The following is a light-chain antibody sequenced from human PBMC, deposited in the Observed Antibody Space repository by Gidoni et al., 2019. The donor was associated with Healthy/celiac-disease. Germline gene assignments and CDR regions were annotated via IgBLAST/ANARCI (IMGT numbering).Light chain of an antibody. CDR1: QSISSY. V-gene: IGKV1-39*01. CDR3: QQSYSTPFT. J-gene: IGKJ3*01. CDR2: AAS. Sequence: DLHMTQSPSSLSASLGDRVIITCRASQSISSYLNWYQQKPGKAPKLLIYAASSLQSGVQERFSGSGSGTDLTLNSSSLQPEDFGTYYGQQSYSTPFTFGPGTKVDSK.